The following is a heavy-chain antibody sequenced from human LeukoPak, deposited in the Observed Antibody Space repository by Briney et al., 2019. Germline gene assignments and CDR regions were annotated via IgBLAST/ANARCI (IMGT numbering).Heavy chain of an antibody. CDR1: GYTFTSYD. Sequence: ASVKVSCTASGYTFTSYDINWVRQATGQGLEWMGWMNPNSGNTGYAQKFQGRVTMTRNTSISTAYMELSSLRSEDTAVYYCARVPGPHGGNPVDYWGQGTLVAVSS. CDR2: MNPNSGNT. D-gene: IGHD4-23*01. CDR3: ARVPGPHGGNPVDY. J-gene: IGHJ4*02. V-gene: IGHV1-8*01.